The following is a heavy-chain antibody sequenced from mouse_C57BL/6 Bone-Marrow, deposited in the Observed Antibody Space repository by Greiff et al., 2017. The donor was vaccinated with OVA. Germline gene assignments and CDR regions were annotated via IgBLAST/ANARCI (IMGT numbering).Heavy chain of an antibody. V-gene: IGHV6-3*01. CDR1: GFTFSNYW. CDR2: IRLKSDNYAT. J-gene: IGHJ3*01. CDR3: TGIYDYGGAWFAY. D-gene: IGHD2-4*01. Sequence: EVKLVESGGGLVQPGGSMKLSCVASGFTFSNYWMNWVRQSPEKGLEWVAQIRLKSDNYATHYAESVKGRFTISRDDSKSSVYLQMNNLRAEDTGIYYCTGIYDYGGAWFAYWGQGTLVTVSA.